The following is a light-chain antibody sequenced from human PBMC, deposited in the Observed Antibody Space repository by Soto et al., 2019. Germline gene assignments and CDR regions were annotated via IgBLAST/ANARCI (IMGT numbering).Light chain of an antibody. CDR3: QQYGSSPWT. J-gene: IGKJ1*01. V-gene: IGKV3-20*01. Sequence: EIVLTQSPGTLSLSPGQRATLSCRASQSVSSTYLLWYQQKPGQAPRLLIYGASSRATGIPDRFSGSISWTDFTLTISRLEPEDFAVYYCQQYGSSPWTFGQGTKVDIK. CDR1: QSVSSTY. CDR2: GAS.